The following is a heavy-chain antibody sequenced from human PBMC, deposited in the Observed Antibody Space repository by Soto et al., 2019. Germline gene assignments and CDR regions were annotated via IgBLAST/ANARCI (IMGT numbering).Heavy chain of an antibody. V-gene: IGHV1-8*01. CDR3: ARVSFLSPVTGAEIFDC. J-gene: IGHJ3*01. Sequence: EASVKVSCKASGYSFTSYDMNWVRQAPGQGLEWMGWVNPNSGDTDYAQKFQDRVTMTADTSIRTAYMELSSLRSEDTAVYYCARVSFLSPVTGAEIFDCWGQGTMVTVSS. CDR2: VNPNSGDT. CDR1: GYSFTSYD. D-gene: IGHD2-21*02.